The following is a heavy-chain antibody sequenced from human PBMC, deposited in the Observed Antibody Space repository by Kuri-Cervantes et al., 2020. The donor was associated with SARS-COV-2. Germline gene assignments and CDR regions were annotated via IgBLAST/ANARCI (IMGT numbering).Heavy chain of an antibody. V-gene: IGHV1-46*01. Sequence: ASVKVSCKASGYTFTSYYMHWVRQAPGQGLEWMGIINPSGGSTSYAQKFQGRVTMTRDTSTSTVYMELSSLRSEDTAVYYCASRGYSYGSVMGYYYYGMDVWGQGTTVTVSS. D-gene: IGHD5-18*01. CDR1: GYTFTSYY. J-gene: IGHJ6*02. CDR2: INPSGGST. CDR3: ASRGYSYGSVMGYYYYGMDV.